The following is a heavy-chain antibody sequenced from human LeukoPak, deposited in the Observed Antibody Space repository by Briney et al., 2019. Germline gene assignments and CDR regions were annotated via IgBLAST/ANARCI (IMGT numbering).Heavy chain of an antibody. CDR2: IYSGGST. J-gene: IGHJ3*02. CDR3: ARDRLPPLAFDI. D-gene: IGHD4-11*01. V-gene: IGHV3-53*01. CDR1: GFTVSSNY. Sequence: GGSLRLSCAASGFTVSSNYMSWVRQAPGKGLEWVSVIYSGGSTYYADSVKGRFTISRDNSKNTLYLQMNSLRAEDTAVYYCARDRLPPLAFDIWGQGTMVTVSS.